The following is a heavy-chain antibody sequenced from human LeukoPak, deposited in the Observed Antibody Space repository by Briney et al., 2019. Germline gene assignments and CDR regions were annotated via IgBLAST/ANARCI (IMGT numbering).Heavy chain of an antibody. Sequence: SETLSLTCTVSGGSISSSSYYWGWIRQPPGKGLEWIGSTYYSGSTYYNPSLKSRVTISVDTSKNQFSLKLSSVTAADTAVYYCARVQGYDILSGRQFYYYYMDVWGKGTTVTVSS. V-gene: IGHV4-39*07. CDR2: TYYSGST. J-gene: IGHJ6*03. D-gene: IGHD3-9*01. CDR1: GGSISSSSYY. CDR3: ARVQGYDILSGRQFYYYYMDV.